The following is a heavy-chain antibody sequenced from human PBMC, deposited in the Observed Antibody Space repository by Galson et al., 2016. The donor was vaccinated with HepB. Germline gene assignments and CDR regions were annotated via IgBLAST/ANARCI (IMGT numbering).Heavy chain of an antibody. CDR2: ISVYNGDT. J-gene: IGHJ4*02. CDR3: ARGAGGYFDY. CDR1: GYTFTDYY. V-gene: IGHV1-18*04. D-gene: IGHD1-26*01. Sequence: SVKVSCKASGYTFTDYYLHWVRQAPGQGLEWMAWISVYNGDTNYAQKLQGRLTMTTDTSTSTAYMELRSLRSDDTAVYYCARGAGGYFDYWGQGTLVTVSS.